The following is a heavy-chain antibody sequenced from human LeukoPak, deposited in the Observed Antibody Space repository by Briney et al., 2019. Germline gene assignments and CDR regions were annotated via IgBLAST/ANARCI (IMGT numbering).Heavy chain of an antibody. CDR1: GYTFIDYY. Sequence: ASVKVSCRASGYTFIDYYVHWVRQAPGQGLEWMGWINPTSGGTKYAQNFQGRVTMTSDTSISTAPMELSSLRSDDTAVYYCAREHYAAFDYWGQGALVTVSS. CDR3: AREHYAAFDY. D-gene: IGHD4-17*01. V-gene: IGHV1-2*02. J-gene: IGHJ4*02. CDR2: INPTSGGT.